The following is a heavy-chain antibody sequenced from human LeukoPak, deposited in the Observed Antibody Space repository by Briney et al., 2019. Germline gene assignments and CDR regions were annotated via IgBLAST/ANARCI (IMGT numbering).Heavy chain of an antibody. J-gene: IGHJ4*02. CDR3: ARGDILTGYNY. V-gene: IGHV4-34*01. CDR1: GGSFRGYY. CDR2: INHSGKI. Sequence: SETLSLTCAVYGGSFRGYYWSWIRQPPGKGLKWIGEINHSGKIKYNPSLKSRVTISVDTSKNQFSLKLTSVTAADTAVYYCARGDILTGYNYWGQGTLVTVSS. D-gene: IGHD3-9*01.